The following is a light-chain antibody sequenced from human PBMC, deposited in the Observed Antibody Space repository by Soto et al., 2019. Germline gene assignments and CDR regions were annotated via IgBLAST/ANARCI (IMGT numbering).Light chain of an antibody. CDR1: GSDVGGYKY. Sequence: QSALTQPASVSGSPGPSITISFTGTGSDVGGYKYVSWYQQLPGKAPKLMMYDVSYRPSGVSDRFSGSKSGNTASLIISVLQAEDEADYYCRSYASSSPFVFGTGTKLTVL. J-gene: IGLJ1*01. V-gene: IGLV2-14*01. CDR2: DVS. CDR3: RSYASSSPFV.